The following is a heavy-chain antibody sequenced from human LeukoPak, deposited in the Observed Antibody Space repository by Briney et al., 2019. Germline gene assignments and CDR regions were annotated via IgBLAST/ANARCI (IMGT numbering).Heavy chain of an antibody. D-gene: IGHD1-14*01. CDR1: GFTFSDYY. Sequence: TGGSLRLSCAASGFTFSDYYMSWIRQAPGKGLEWVSYISSSGSTIYYADSVKGRFTISRDNAKNSLYLQMNSLRAEDTAVYYCARDLRRPRNLFDYRGQGTLVTVSS. J-gene: IGHJ4*02. V-gene: IGHV3-11*04. CDR3: ARDLRRPRNLFDY. CDR2: ISSSGSTI.